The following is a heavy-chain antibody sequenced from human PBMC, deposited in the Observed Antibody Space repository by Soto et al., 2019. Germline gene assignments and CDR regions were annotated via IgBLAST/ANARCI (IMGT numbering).Heavy chain of an antibody. V-gene: IGHV3-23*01. Sequence: HPGGSLRLSCAASGFTFSSYAMSWVRQAPGKGLEWVSAISGSGGSTYYADSVKGRFTISRDNSKNTLYLQMNSLRAEDTAVYYCAKVVSLSPYYFDYWGQGTLVTVSS. CDR1: GFTFSSYA. CDR2: ISGSGGST. J-gene: IGHJ4*02. CDR3: AKVVSLSPYYFDY.